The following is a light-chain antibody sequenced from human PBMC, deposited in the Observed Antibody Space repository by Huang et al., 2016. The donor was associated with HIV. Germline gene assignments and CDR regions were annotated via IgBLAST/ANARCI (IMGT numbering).Light chain of an antibody. Sequence: DIQMTQSPTSLPVSMGDKVTITCRASQGISNSLAWSQQKPGKAPKLLIYAASKLQSGLPSRFSGSGSGTYFPLPFRRLQPEDFATYYCLQYNSYPPTFARGTRLEIK. V-gene: IGKV1-16*01. CDR2: AAS. CDR1: QGISNS. CDR3: LQYNSYPPT. J-gene: IGKJ5*01.